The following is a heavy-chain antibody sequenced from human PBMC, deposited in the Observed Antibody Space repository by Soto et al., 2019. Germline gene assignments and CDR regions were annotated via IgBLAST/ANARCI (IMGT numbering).Heavy chain of an antibody. J-gene: IGHJ4*02. D-gene: IGHD2-2*01. CDR3: EKDSEASQLLSCFDC. Sequence: EVQLLESGGGLVQPRGSLRLSCAASGFTFSTYAISWVRQAPGKGLEWVSAIGGSGGTTYYADSVKGRFTISRDHSKNTVYLQMHSPRAEVPAVYYCEKDSEASQLLSCFDCWGQGTLVTVS. CDR2: IGGSGGTT. V-gene: IGHV3-23*01. CDR1: GFTFSTYA.